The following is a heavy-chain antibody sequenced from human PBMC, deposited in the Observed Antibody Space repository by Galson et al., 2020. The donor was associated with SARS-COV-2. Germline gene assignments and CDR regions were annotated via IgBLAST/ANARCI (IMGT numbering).Heavy chain of an antibody. V-gene: IGHV4-39*07. CDR2: IYSSGST. CDR3: ASKSYDFWSGPNSPHFDY. D-gene: IGHD3-3*01. CDR1: GGSISSSSYY. J-gene: IGHJ4*02. Sequence: SETLSLTCTVSGGSISSSSYYWGWIRQLPGKGLAWIGSIYSSGSTYYNPSLKSRVTISVDTSKNQFSLKLSSVTAADTAVYYCASKSYDFWSGPNSPHFDYWGQGTLVTVSS.